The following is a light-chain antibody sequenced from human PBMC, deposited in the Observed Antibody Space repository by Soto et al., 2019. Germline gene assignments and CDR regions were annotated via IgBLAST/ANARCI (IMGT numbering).Light chain of an antibody. Sequence: QSALTQPASVSGSPGQSITISCTGTSSDVGGYTYVSWYQHYPGKAPKLMIYEVSNRPSGVSNRFSGSKSANTASLTISGLQADDEADYYCNSYTDSSTVVFGGGTQLTVL. CDR3: NSYTDSSTVV. CDR2: EVS. CDR1: SSDVGGYTY. J-gene: IGLJ2*01. V-gene: IGLV2-14*01.